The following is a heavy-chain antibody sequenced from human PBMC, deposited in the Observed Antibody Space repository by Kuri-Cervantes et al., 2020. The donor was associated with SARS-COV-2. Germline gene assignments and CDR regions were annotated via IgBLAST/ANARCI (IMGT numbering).Heavy chain of an antibody. CDR1: GFTVSSNY. D-gene: IGHD3-16*01. J-gene: IGHJ3*02. V-gene: IGHV3-21*01. Sequence: GESLKISCAASGFTVSSNYMSWVRQAPGKGLEWVSSISSRTSDIYYAESVKGRFTISRDNAQNSLYLQMNSLRAEDTAVYYCARDGGKARFRAFDIWGQGTMVTVSS. CDR2: ISSRTSDI. CDR3: ARDGGKARFRAFDI.